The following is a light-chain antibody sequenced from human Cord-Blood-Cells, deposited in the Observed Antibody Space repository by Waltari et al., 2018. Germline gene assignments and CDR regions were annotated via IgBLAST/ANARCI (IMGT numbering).Light chain of an antibody. J-gene: IGLJ3*02. CDR3: SSYAGSNNWV. CDR1: SSDVGGYKY. CDR2: EVS. Sequence: QSALTQPPSATGSPGQSVTIPCTGTSSDVGGYKYVPWYQQHPANAPKLMIYEVSKRPSGVPARFSGSKSGNTASLTVSGLQAEDEADYYCSSYAGSNNWVFGGGTKLTVL. V-gene: IGLV2-8*01.